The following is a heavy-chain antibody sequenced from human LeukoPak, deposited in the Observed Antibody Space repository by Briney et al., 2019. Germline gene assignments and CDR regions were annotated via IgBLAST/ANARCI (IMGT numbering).Heavy chain of an antibody. CDR3: ARGGDYGDYGQGRYFQH. CDR2: FDPEDGET. Sequence: ASVKVSCKVSGYTLTELSMHWVRQAPGKGLEWMGGFDPEDGETIYAQKFQGRVTMTEDTSTDTAYMELSSLRSDDTAVYYCARGGDYGDYGQGRYFQHWGQGTLVTVSS. CDR1: GYTLTELS. V-gene: IGHV1-24*01. D-gene: IGHD4-17*01. J-gene: IGHJ1*01.